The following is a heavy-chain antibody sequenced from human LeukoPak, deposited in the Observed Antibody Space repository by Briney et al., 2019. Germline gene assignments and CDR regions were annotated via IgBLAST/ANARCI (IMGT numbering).Heavy chain of an antibody. J-gene: IGHJ4*02. D-gene: IGHD5-18*01. V-gene: IGHV4-39*07. CDR2: IYYSGIT. Sequence: SETLSLTCAVSGDSISTTNYYWGWIRQPPGKGLEWIGIIYYSGITHYNPSLKSRVIISIDTSSNQFSLRLNSMTAADTAVYYCARVLRAASWRSYDYWGQGSLVTVSS. CDR3: ARVLRAASWRSYDY. CDR1: GDSISTTNYY.